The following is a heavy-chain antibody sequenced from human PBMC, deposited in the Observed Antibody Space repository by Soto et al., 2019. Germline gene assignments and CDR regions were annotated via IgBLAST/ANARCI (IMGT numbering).Heavy chain of an antibody. CDR1: GGSFSGYY. Sequence: SETLSLTCAVYGGSFSGYYWSWIRQPPGKGLEWIGEINHSGSTNYNPSLKSRVTISVDTSKNQFSLKLSSVTAADTAVYYCARVPTIFGVVSGAAEAKNTSNWFDPWGQGTLVTVSS. D-gene: IGHD3-3*01. CDR3: ARVPTIFGVVSGAAEAKNTSNWFDP. V-gene: IGHV4-34*01. J-gene: IGHJ5*02. CDR2: INHSGST.